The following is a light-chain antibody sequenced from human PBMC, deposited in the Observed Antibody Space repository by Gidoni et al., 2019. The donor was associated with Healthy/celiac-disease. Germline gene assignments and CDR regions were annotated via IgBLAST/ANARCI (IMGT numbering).Light chain of an antibody. CDR3: CSYAGSYV. Sequence: QSALTQPGAVSGDPGQSGTIACTGTSSEFGGYNYVSWYQQHPGKAPKLMIDDVRKRPSGVPYRFSGSKSGTTASLTISGLQAEDEADYYCCSYAGSYVFGTGTKVTVL. CDR1: SSEFGGYNY. CDR2: DVR. V-gene: IGLV2-11*01. J-gene: IGLJ1*01.